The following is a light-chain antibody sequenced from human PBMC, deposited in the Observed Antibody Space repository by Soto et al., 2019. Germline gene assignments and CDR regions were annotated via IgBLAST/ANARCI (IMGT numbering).Light chain of an antibody. V-gene: IGKV3-20*01. CDR2: GAS. CDR3: QQYCSSPYT. J-gene: IGKJ2*01. Sequence: IVLTQSPGTLSLSPGERATLSCRASQSVGSIYLAWYQQKLGQAPRLLIYGASSRATGIPDRFSASGSGTDFTLTITRLEPEDAAVYYCQQYCSSPYTFGQGTKLEIK. CDR1: QSVGSIY.